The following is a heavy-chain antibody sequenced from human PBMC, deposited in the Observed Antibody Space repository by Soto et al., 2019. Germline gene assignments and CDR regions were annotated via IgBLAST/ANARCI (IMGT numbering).Heavy chain of an antibody. J-gene: IGHJ4*02. CDR1: GGTFSSST. CDR3: ARSGFCSGGSCYEKAFDY. D-gene: IGHD2-15*01. Sequence: QVQLVQSGAEVKKPGSSVKVSCKASGGTFSSSTISWVRQAPGQGLEWMGRIIPILGIANYAQKFQGRVTITADKSTSTAYMELSRLRSEDTAVYYWARSGFCSGGSCYEKAFDYWGQGTLVTVSS. CDR2: IIPILGIA. V-gene: IGHV1-69*02.